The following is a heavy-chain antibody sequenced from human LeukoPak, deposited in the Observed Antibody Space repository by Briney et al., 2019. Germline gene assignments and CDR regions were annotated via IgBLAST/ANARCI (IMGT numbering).Heavy chain of an antibody. J-gene: IGHJ3*02. CDR1: GGSISSGDYY. D-gene: IGHD6-13*01. V-gene: IGHV4-30-4*01. CDR3: ATSGRAAAGTRDAFDI. Sequence: PSETLSLTCTVSGGSISSGDYYWSWIRQPPGKGLEWIGYIYYSGSTYYNPSLKSRVTISVDTSKNQFSLELNSVTAADTAVYYCATSGRAAAGTRDAFDIWGQGTMVTVSS. CDR2: IYYSGST.